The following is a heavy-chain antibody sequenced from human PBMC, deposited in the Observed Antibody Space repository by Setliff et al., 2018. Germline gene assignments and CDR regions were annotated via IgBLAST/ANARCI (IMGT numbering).Heavy chain of an antibody. Sequence: SETLSLTCNVSGDFISSGGYTWNWIRQHPEMGLEWIGYIFYNGNTFYNPSLQSRVTISVDTSKNQFSLKLTSLNAADSAVYYCAIASHSYGSPNWFDPWGPGTLVTVSS. CDR1: GDFISSGGYT. V-gene: IGHV4-31*03. D-gene: IGHD3-22*01. CDR3: AIASHSYGSPNWFDP. J-gene: IGHJ5*02. CDR2: IFYNGNT.